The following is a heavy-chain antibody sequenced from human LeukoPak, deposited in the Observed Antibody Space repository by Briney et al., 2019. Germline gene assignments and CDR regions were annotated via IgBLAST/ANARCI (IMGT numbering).Heavy chain of an antibody. D-gene: IGHD2-2*01. CDR1: GGSISSGDYF. J-gene: IGHJ4*02. Sequence: SETLSLTCTVSGGSISSGDYFWSWIRQPPGKGLEWIGYIYYSGSTYYNPSLKSRVTISVDTSKNQFSLKLSSVTAADTAVYYCASHCSSTSGYANLDYWGQGTLVTVSS. CDR3: ASHCSSTSGYANLDY. CDR2: IYYSGST. V-gene: IGHV4-30-4*01.